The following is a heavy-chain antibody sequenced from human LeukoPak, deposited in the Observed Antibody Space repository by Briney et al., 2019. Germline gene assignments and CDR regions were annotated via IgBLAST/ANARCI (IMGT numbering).Heavy chain of an antibody. CDR1: GGSISSSIYY. CDR3: ATPRSDMVRGVTRTSLGY. Sequence: SETLSLTCTVSGGSISSSIYYWGWIRQPPGKGLEWIGSIYYSGGTYYNPSLKSRVTISVDTSKNQFSLELSSVTAADTAVYYCATPRSDMVRGVTRTSLGYWGQGTLVTVSS. CDR2: IYYSGGT. D-gene: IGHD3-10*01. J-gene: IGHJ4*02. V-gene: IGHV4-39*01.